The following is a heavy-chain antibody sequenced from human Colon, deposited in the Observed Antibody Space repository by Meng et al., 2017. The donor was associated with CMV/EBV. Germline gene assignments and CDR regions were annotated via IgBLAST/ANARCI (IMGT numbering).Heavy chain of an antibody. V-gene: IGHV4-30-4*01. CDR3: GAEPTYVYYSSGYYSPDY. J-gene: IGHJ4*02. CDR1: ISTGTSY. Sequence: ISTGTSYWSWFRPPPRKVLKWIGSIYPSENTLYNPSLLSRVTISVDKSKNQFSLNLSSVTAADTAMYFCGAEPTYVYYSSGYYSPDYWGQGTLVTVSS. D-gene: IGHD3-22*01. CDR2: IYPSENT.